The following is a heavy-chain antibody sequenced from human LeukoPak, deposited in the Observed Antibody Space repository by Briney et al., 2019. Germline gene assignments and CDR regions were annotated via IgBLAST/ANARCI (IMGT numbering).Heavy chain of an antibody. CDR1: KFSFSGYA. CDR3: ARKHVQTAKVFLDV. CDR2: INGADDWT. D-gene: IGHD5-18*01. V-gene: IGHV3-23*01. Sequence: GGSLRLSCAGSKFSFSGYAMSWVRQAPGKGLEWVAHINGADDWTSYADSVKGRFTISRDNSKSTLYLQMNSLGAEDTAKYFCARKHVQTAKVFLDVWGQGTTVSVSS. J-gene: IGHJ6*02.